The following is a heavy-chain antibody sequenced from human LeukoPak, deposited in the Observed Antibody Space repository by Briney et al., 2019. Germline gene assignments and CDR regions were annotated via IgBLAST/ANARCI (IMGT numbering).Heavy chain of an antibody. Sequence: PSETLSLTCTVSGGSISGCYWSWIRQPPGKGLEWIAYIYYNGISNYNPSLKSRVIISVDTSKNQFSLKLSSVTAADTAVFYCATFRSSWYYFDYWGQGTLVTVSS. D-gene: IGHD6-13*01. J-gene: IGHJ4*02. CDR2: IYYNGIS. CDR3: ATFRSSWYYFDY. V-gene: IGHV4-59*08. CDR1: GGSISGCY.